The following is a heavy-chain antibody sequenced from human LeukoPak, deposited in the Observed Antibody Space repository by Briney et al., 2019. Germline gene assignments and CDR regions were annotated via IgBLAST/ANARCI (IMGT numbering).Heavy chain of an antibody. CDR2: INPNSGGT. CDR1: GYTFTGYY. D-gene: IGHD3-3*01. J-gene: IGHJ6*03. Sequence: ASVKVSCKASGYTFTGYYMHWVRQAPGQGLEWMGWINPNSGGTNYAQKFQGRVTMTRDTSISTAYMELSRLRSDATAVYYCARDYKTIYGVVIKYYMDVWGKGTTVTVSS. V-gene: IGHV1-2*02. CDR3: ARDYKTIYGVVIKYYMDV.